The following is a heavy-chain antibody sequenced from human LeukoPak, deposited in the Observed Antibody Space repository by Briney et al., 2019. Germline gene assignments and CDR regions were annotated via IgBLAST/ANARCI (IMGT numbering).Heavy chain of an antibody. CDR1: GFTFSSYT. Sequence: SGGSLRLSCAASGFTFSSYTMNWVRQAPGKGLEWVSYISSSSSTIYYADSVKGRFTISRDNSKNTLYLQMNSLRAEDTAVYYCASYGSGSRAFYFDYWGQGTLVTVSS. D-gene: IGHD3-10*01. CDR3: ASYGSGSRAFYFDY. V-gene: IGHV3-48*01. J-gene: IGHJ4*02. CDR2: ISSSSSTI.